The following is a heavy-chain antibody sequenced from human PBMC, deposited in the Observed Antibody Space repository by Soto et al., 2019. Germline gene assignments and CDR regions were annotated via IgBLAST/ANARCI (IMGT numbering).Heavy chain of an antibody. CDR2: IYWDDDK. Sequence: QITLKESGPTLVTPTQTLTLTCTFSGFSLSTSGVGVGWIRQPPGKALEWLALIYWDDDKRYSPSLKSRLTITKDTSKNQVVLTMTNMDPVDTATYYCAHTWLRFLEWLLYRYTPEPWFDPWGQGTLVTVSS. V-gene: IGHV2-5*02. J-gene: IGHJ5*02. CDR1: GFSLSTSGVG. CDR3: AHTWLRFLEWLLYRYTPEPWFDP. D-gene: IGHD3-3*01.